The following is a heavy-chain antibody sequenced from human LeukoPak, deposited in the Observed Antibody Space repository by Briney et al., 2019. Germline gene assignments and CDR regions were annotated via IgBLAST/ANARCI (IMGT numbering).Heavy chain of an antibody. CDR1: GFPPSGYG. V-gene: IGHV3-7*01. Sequence: PGGPLSFSCAAPGFPPSGYGIIWFGKAPGKGRKWVANIKQDGSEKYYVDSVKGRFTISRDNAKNSLYLQMNSLRAEDTAVYYCARDRGSSGWYEFDYWGQGTLVTVSS. J-gene: IGHJ4*02. CDR2: IKQDGSEK. D-gene: IGHD6-19*01. CDR3: ARDRGSSGWYEFDY.